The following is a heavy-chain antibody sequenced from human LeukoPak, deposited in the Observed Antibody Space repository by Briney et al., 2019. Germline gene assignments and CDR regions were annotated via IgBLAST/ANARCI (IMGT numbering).Heavy chain of an antibody. D-gene: IGHD4-17*01. V-gene: IGHV4-39*01. CDR1: GGSISSRSYY. CDR3: ARHVRMTTVTADAFDI. J-gene: IGHJ3*02. CDR2: IYYSGST. Sequence: PSETLSLTCTVSGGSISSRSYYWGWIRQPPGKGLEWIVSIYYSGSTYYNPSLKSRVTISVDTSKNQFSLKLSSVTAADTAVYYCARHVRMTTVTADAFDIWGQGTMVTVSS.